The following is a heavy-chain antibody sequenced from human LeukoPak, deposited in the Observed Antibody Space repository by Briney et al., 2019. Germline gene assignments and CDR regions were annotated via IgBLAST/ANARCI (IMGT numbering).Heavy chain of an antibody. Sequence: GASVKVSCKASGYTFTSYGISWVRQAPGQGLEWMGWISAYNGNTNYAQKLQGRVTMTTDTSTSTAYMELSSLRSEDTAVYYCARSRTGYISGLIKWLWFDPWGQGTLVTVSS. CDR2: ISAYNGNT. J-gene: IGHJ5*02. D-gene: IGHD6-19*01. CDR3: ARSRTGYISGLIKWLWFDP. CDR1: GYTFTSYG. V-gene: IGHV1-18*01.